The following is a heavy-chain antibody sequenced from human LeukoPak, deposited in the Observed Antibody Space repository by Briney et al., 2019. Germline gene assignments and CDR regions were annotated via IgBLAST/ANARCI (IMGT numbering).Heavy chain of an antibody. CDR1: GYIFTNYW. J-gene: IGHJ4*02. Sequence: GESLKISCKASGYIFTNYWIGWVRLMPGKGLEWMGIIYPGDSDTRNGPSFQGQVTISADKFISTAYLQWSSLKASDTAMYYCARHSQLWIDGVDYWGQGTLVTVSS. CDR3: ARHSQLWIDGVDY. D-gene: IGHD5-18*01. V-gene: IGHV5-51*01. CDR2: IYPGDSDT.